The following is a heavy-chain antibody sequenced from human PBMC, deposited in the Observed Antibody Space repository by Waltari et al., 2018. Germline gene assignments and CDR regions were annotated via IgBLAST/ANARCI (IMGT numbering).Heavy chain of an antibody. CDR3: ARESAIPPFDSSGRDLWFDP. D-gene: IGHD6-19*01. J-gene: IGHJ5*02. CDR1: GGSISSGSYY. CDR2: IYTSGST. Sequence: QVQLQESGPGLVKTSQTLSLTCTVSGGSISSGSYYWSWIRQPAGQGLEWIGRIYTSGSTNYNPSRKSRVTISVDTSKNQFSLKLSSVTAADTAVYYCARESAIPPFDSSGRDLWFDPWGQGTLVTVSS. V-gene: IGHV4-61*02.